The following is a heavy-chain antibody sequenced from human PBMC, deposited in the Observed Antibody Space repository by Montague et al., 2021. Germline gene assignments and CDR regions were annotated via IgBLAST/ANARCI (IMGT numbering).Heavy chain of an antibody. J-gene: IGHJ4*02. CDR1: GGSISSSSYY. Sequence: SETLSLTCTVSGGSISSSSYYWGWIRQPPGKGLEWIGSIYYSGSTYYTPSLKSRVTLSVDTSKNQLSLKLIAVTAADTAVYSCASAPRGRWLQSYFDYWGQGTLVTVSS. D-gene: IGHD5-24*01. CDR2: IYYSGST. V-gene: IGHV4-39*01. CDR3: ASAPRGRWLQSYFDY.